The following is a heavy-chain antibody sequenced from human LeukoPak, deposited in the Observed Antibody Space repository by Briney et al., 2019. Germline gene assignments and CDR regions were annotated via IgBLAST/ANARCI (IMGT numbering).Heavy chain of an antibody. V-gene: IGHV3-11*01. CDR2: ISGSGSII. Sequence: VGSPRLSSARPGCTVSNYYMSWIRQTPQKGLERVSYISGSGSIIYYADSVKGRFTISRDNAKNSLYLQMNSLRAEDTAVYYCARAGRNNWFDPWGQGTLVTVSS. J-gene: IGHJ5*02. D-gene: IGHD2-15*01. CDR3: ARAGRNNWFDP. CDR1: GCTVSNYY.